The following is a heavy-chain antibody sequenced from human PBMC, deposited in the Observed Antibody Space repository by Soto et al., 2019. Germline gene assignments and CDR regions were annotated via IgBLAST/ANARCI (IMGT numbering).Heavy chain of an antibody. CDR1: GGSFSDYH. J-gene: IGHJ4*01. D-gene: IGHD4-17*01. CDR2: INHSGIN. Sequence: SETLSLTCAVYGGSFSDYHWSWIRQPPGKGLEWIGEINHSGINKYNPSLKSRVTISVDTSKNQFSLKLSSVTAADTAVYYCARGSTNDYGDSRYFDYWGHETLVTVSS. V-gene: IGHV4-34*01. CDR3: ARGSTNDYGDSRYFDY.